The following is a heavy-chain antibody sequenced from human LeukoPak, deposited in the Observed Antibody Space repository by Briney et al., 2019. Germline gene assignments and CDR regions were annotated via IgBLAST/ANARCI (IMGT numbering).Heavy chain of an antibody. CDR3: TTAERGYFYDSSAYYRHDY. Sequence: PGGSLRLSCAASGFTFSGPAMHWVRQASGKGLEWVGRIRSKANSYATAYAASVKGRFTISRDDSKNTAYLQMNSLKTEDTAVYYCTTAERGYFYDSSAYYRHDYWGQGTLVTVSS. CDR2: IRSKANSYAT. CDR1: GFTFSGPA. J-gene: IGHJ4*02. V-gene: IGHV3-73*01. D-gene: IGHD3-22*01.